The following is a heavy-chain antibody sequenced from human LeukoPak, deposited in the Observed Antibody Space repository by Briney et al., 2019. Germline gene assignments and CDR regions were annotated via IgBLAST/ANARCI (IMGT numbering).Heavy chain of an antibody. J-gene: IGHJ5*02. Sequence: GGSLRLSCAASGFTFSSYAMSWVRQAPGKGLEWVSSISGSGNRTYYADSVKGRFTISRDNSRNTLYLQMNSLRAEDTAVYYCAKDSGNRLYSYADLWGQGILVTVSS. D-gene: IGHD3-10*01. CDR2: ISGSGNRT. V-gene: IGHV3-23*01. CDR1: GFTFSSYA. CDR3: AKDSGNRLYSYADL.